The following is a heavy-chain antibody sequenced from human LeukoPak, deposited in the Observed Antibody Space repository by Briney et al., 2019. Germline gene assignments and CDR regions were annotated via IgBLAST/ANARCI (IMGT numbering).Heavy chain of an antibody. CDR2: IYSGGST. CDR3: ARGDDAFDI. Sequence: PGGSLRLSCAASGFTFSSYWMTWVRQAPGKGLEWVSVIYSGGSTYYADSVKGRFTISRDNSKNTLYLQMNSLRAEDTAVYYCARGDDAFDIWGQGTMVTVSS. CDR1: GFTFSSYW. V-gene: IGHV3-53*01. J-gene: IGHJ3*02.